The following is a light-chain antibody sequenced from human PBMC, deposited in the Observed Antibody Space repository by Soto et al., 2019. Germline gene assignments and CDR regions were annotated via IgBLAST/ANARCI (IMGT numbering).Light chain of an antibody. CDR3: SSYAGTKTLV. CDR1: IGGIGSYYY. CDR2: EVS. Sequence: TQPPSASGSLGQSVTISCTGTIGGIGSYYYVSWYQQHPGKAPKLIIYEVSERPSGVPDRFSGSKSGNTASLTVSGLQAGDEADYYSSSYAGTKTLVFGGGTKLTVL. V-gene: IGLV2-8*01. J-gene: IGLJ2*01.